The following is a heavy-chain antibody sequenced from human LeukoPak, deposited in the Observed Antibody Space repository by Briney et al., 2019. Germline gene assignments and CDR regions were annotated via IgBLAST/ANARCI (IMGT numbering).Heavy chain of an antibody. V-gene: IGHV1-69*13. CDR2: IIPTFGTA. J-gene: IGHJ3*02. CDR1: GGTFSSYA. CDR3: ARDVVVVAAPSGAFDI. Sequence: ASVKVSCKASGGTFSSYAISWVRQAPGQGLEWMGGIIPTFGTANYAQKFQGRVTITADESTSTAYMELSSLRSEDTAVYYCARDVVVVAAPSGAFDIWGQGTMVTVPS. D-gene: IGHD2-15*01.